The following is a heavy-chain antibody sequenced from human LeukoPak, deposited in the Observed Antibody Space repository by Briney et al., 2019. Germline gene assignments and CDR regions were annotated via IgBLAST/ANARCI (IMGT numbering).Heavy chain of an antibody. CDR3: AKDRADYYDSSGPGY. V-gene: IGHV3-30*18. J-gene: IGHJ4*02. CDR2: ISYDGSNK. CDR1: GFTFSSYG. Sequence: GGSLRLSCAASGFTFSSYGMHWVRQAPGKGLEWVAVISYDGSNKYYADSVKGRFTISRDNSKNTLYLQMNSLRAEDTAVYYCAKDRADYYDSSGPGYWGQGTLVTVSS. D-gene: IGHD3-22*01.